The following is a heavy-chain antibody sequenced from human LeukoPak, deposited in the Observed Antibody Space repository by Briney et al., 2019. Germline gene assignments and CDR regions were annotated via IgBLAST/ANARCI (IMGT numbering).Heavy chain of an antibody. Sequence: PSETLSLTCTVSGGSISSYYWTWIRQPSGKGLEWIGYIYYSGITNYNPSLKSRIRTSVDTSKNQFYLKLNSVTAADTAVYYCAKIAAAGTLAFDSWGQGTLVTVSS. J-gene: IGHJ4*02. D-gene: IGHD6-13*01. CDR2: IYYSGIT. V-gene: IGHV4-59*01. CDR3: AKIAAAGTLAFDS. CDR1: GGSISSYY.